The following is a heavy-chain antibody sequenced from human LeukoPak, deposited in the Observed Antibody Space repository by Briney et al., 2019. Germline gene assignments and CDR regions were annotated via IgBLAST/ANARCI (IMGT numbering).Heavy chain of an antibody. Sequence: QPGGSLRLSCTASGFIVSSNYMSWVRQAPGKGLEWVAIXXDGGNTYYADSVKGRFTISRDNSRNTLYLQMNSLRAEDTAVFYCARGRRELRDXXXXYGMDVWGQGTTVTVSS. CDR3: ARGRRELRDXXXXYGMDV. V-gene: IGHV3-53*01. CDR1: GFIVSSNY. CDR2: XXDGGNT. D-gene: IGHD1-26*01. J-gene: IGHJ6*02.